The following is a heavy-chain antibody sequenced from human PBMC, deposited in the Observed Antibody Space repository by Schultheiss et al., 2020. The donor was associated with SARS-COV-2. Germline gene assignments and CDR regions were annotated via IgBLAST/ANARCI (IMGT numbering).Heavy chain of an antibody. J-gene: IGHJ6*02. Sequence: GESLKISCAASGFTFSDYYMSWIRQAPGKGLEWVSYISSSSDYTNYADSVKGRFTVSRDNAKNSLYLQMNSLRAEDTAVYYCASLKRDLWGEEDVWGQGTTVTVSS. CDR2: ISSSSDYT. V-gene: IGHV3-11*06. D-gene: IGHD3-3*01. CDR1: GFTFSDYY. CDR3: ASLKRDLWGEEDV.